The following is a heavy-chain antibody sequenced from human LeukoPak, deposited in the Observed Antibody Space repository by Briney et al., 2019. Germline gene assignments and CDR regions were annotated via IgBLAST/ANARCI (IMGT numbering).Heavy chain of an antibody. CDR3: ARVETGKSGYLVY. J-gene: IGHJ4*02. CDR1: GGSISPYF. CDR2: LHYRGST. D-gene: IGHD3-3*01. V-gene: IGHV4-59*01. Sequence: SETLSLTCTVSGGSISPYFWSWIRQPPGKGLEWIGYLHYRGSTNYNPSLKSRVTTTVDTSKNQFSLKLRSVTPADTAVYYCARVETGKSGYLVYWGQGTLVTVSS.